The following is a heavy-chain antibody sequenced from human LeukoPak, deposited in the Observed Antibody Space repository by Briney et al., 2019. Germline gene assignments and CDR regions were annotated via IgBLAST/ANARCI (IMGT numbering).Heavy chain of an antibody. CDR1: GFTFSNAW. CDR2: IKSKTDGGTT. CDR3: TTHYDILTGHDY. V-gene: IGHV3-15*01. Sequence: PGGSLRLSCAASGFTFSNAWMSWVRQAPGKGLEWVGRIKSKTDGGTTDYAAPVKGRFTISRDDSKSTLYLQMNSLKTEDTAVYYCTTHYDILTGHDYWGQGTLVTVSS. D-gene: IGHD3-9*01. J-gene: IGHJ4*02.